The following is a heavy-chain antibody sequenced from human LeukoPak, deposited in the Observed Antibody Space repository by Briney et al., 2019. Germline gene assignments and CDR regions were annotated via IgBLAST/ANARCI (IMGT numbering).Heavy chain of an antibody. CDR2: IYSGGNT. V-gene: IGHV4-4*07. CDR1: GGSISSYY. D-gene: IGHD3-10*01. J-gene: IGHJ4*02. CDR3: TRDMGSYYGH. Sequence: SETLSLTCTVSGGSISSYYWTWIRQPAGKGLEWIGRIYSGGNTNYNPSLKSRVSMSVDTSKNQFSLKLSSVTAADTAVYYCTRDMGSYYGHWGQGTLVTVSS.